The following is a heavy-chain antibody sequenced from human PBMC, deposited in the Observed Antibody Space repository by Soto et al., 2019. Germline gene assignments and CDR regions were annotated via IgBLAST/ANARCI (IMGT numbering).Heavy chain of an antibody. CDR3: ARGDTIFGAPAHFDY. V-gene: IGHV1-69*13. J-gene: IGHJ4*02. Sequence: SVKVSCKASGGTFSSYAISWLRQAPGQGLEWMGGIIPIFGTANYAQKFQGRVTITADESTSTAYMELSSLRSEDTAVYYCARGDTIFGAPAHFDYWGQGTLVTVSS. D-gene: IGHD3-3*01. CDR1: GGTFSSYA. CDR2: IIPIFGTA.